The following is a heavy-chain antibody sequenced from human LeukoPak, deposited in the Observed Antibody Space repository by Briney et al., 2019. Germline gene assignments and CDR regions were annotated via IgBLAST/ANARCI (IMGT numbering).Heavy chain of an antibody. CDR2: ISRSSYYI. J-gene: IGHJ4*02. V-gene: IGHV3-21*01. CDR3: AKDHVGTWSALDY. Sequence: GGSLRLSCAASGFTFSDYNMNWVRQAPGKGLEWVSSISRSSYYIYYTDSVKGRFTISRDNAKNSLYLQMNSLRAEDTAVYYCAKDHVGTWSALDYWGQGTLVTVSS. D-gene: IGHD6-13*01. CDR1: GFTFSDYN.